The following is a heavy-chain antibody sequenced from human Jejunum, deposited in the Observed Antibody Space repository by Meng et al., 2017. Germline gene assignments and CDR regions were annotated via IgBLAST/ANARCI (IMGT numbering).Heavy chain of an antibody. CDR1: GFIFRTYG. J-gene: IGHJ4*02. CDR3: ATDGGGAPFDY. CDR2: IWGDGSVQ. D-gene: IGHD3-16*01. Sequence: GGSLRLSCAASGFIFRTYGMHWVRQAPGKGLDWVAVIWGDGSVQKYADSVKGRFTISRDNSKNTLSLEMNNLRVEDTAVYYCATDGGGAPFDYWGQGTPVTGSS. V-gene: IGHV3-33*01.